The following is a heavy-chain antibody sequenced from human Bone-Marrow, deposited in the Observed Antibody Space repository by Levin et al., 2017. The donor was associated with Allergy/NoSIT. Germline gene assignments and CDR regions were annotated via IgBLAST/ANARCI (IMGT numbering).Heavy chain of an antibody. V-gene: IGHV3-30*03. J-gene: IGHJ4*02. CDR1: GATFSSYG. CDR2: ISYDGGNK. Sequence: PGGSLRLSCAASGATFSSYGMHWVRQAPGKGLEWVAVISYDGGNKYYAASVKGRFTISRDNSKNTLYLEMNDLRAEDTANYYCAGRIYDILIGPDYWGQGTLVTVSS. D-gene: IGHD3-9*01. CDR3: AGRIYDILIGPDY.